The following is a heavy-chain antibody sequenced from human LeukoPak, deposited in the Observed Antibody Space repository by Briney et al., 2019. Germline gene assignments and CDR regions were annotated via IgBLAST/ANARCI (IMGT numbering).Heavy chain of an antibody. CDR3: ARKKVNSYGTALDY. J-gene: IGHJ4*02. CDR2: INSDGSST. CDR1: GFIFSNYA. Sequence: GASLRLSCAASGFIFSNYAMSWVRQAPGKGLVWVSRINSDGSSTSYADSVRGRFTISRDNAKNTLYLQMNSLRAEDTAVYYCARKKVNSYGTALDYWGQGTLVTVSS. D-gene: IGHD5-18*01. V-gene: IGHV3-74*01.